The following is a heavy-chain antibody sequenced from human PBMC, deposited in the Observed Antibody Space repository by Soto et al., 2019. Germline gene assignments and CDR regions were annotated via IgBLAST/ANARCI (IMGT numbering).Heavy chain of an antibody. J-gene: IGHJ5*02. CDR2: ISWNSGTT. CDR1: GFSFEEYA. D-gene: IGHD6-19*01. Sequence: EMRLVESGGALAKPGGSLRLSCEASGFSFEEYAMNWVRQGPGKGLEWVARISWNSGTTHYADSVKGRFAISRDNGKNLVYLQINGLRIEDTALYYCAKDNLRSGLGNWFDPWGQGTWVSVSS. CDR3: AKDNLRSGLGNWFDP. V-gene: IGHV3-9*01.